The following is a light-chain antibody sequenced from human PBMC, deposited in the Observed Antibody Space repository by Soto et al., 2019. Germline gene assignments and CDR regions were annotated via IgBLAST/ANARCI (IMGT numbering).Light chain of an antibody. CDR3: QTWGTGSAIVV. CDR1: SGHSNYA. J-gene: IGLJ7*01. CDR2: VNSGGSH. V-gene: IGLV4-69*01. Sequence: QLVLTQSPSASASLGASVKLTCTLSSGHSNYAIAWHQRQPEKGPRFLMKVNSGGSHIKGDGIPDRFSGSSSGAERYLFISSLQSEDEADYYCQTWGTGSAIVVFGGGTQLTVL.